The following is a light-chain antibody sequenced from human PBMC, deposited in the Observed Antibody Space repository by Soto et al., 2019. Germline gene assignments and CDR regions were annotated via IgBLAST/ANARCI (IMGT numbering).Light chain of an antibody. V-gene: IGLV2-14*03. CDR2: DVS. Sequence: QSVLTQPASVSGSPGQSITISCTGTSSDVGGYNFVSWYQQHPGTAPKLMIYDVSNRPSGVSNRFSGSKSGNTASLTISGRQPEDEADYYCSSYKSSNTVVFGGGTKLTVL. CDR3: SSYKSSNTVV. J-gene: IGLJ2*01. CDR1: SSDVGGYNF.